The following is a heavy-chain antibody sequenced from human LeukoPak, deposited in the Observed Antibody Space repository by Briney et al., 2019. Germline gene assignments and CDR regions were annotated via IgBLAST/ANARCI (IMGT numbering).Heavy chain of an antibody. CDR1: GFTFSSYA. CDR2: ISYDGSNK. D-gene: IGHD4-17*01. J-gene: IGHJ4*02. V-gene: IGHV3-30-3*01. Sequence: PGGSLRLSCAASGFTFSSYAMHWVRQAPGKGLEWVAVISYDGSNKYYADSVKGRFTTSRDNSKNTLYLQMNSLRAEDTAVYYCAREHYGDYFDYWGQGTLVTVSS. CDR3: AREHYGDYFDY.